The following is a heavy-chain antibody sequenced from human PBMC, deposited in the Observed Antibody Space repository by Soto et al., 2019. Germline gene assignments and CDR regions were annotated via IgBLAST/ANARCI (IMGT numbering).Heavy chain of an antibody. J-gene: IGHJ4*02. V-gene: IGHV4-30-4*01. D-gene: IGHD6-13*01. Sequence: SETLSLTCTVSGGSISIGDYYWSWIRQPPGKGLEWIGYIYYSGSTFYNPSLKSRVTISVDTSKNQFSLKLSSVTAADTAVYYCARGSTGYSSSWYRYWGQGTLVTVS. CDR3: ARGSTGYSSSWYRY. CDR1: GGSISIGDYY. CDR2: IYYSGST.